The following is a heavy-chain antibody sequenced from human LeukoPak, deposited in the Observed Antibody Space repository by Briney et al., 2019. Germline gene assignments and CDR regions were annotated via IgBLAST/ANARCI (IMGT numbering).Heavy chain of an antibody. CDR1: GFTFSDYY. CDR2: ISSSGSTI. D-gene: IGHD6-13*01. V-gene: IGHV3-11*01. CDR3: ARREYSSSWYYFDY. Sequence: GGSLRLSCAAFGFTFSDYYMSWIRQAPGKGLEWVSYISSSGSTIYYADSVKGRFTISRDNAKNSLYLQMNSLRAEDTAVYYCARREYSSSWYYFDYWGQGTLVTVSS. J-gene: IGHJ4*02.